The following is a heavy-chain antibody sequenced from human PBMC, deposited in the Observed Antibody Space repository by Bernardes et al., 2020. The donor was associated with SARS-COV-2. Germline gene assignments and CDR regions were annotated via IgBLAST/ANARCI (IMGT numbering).Heavy chain of an antibody. D-gene: IGHD2-21*02. CDR3: ARDSSPRLPTEKNWFDP. CDR1: GYTFTSSG. J-gene: IGHJ5*02. Sequence: SVKVSCKASGYTFTSSGITWVRQAPGQGLEWMGWISGYNGNTKYAQNLQGRVTMTTDTSTSTAYMELRSLRSDDTAVYYCARDSSPRLPTEKNWFDPWGQGTLVTVSS. CDR2: ISGYNGNT. V-gene: IGHV1-18*01.